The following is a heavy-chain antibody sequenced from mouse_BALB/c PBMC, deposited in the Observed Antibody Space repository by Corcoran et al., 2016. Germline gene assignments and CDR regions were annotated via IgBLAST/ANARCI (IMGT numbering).Heavy chain of an antibody. CDR1: GYTFTNYG. CDR3: ARQDNFDY. CDR2: INTYTGEP. J-gene: IGHJ2*01. V-gene: IGHV9-3-1*01. Sequence: QIQLVQSGPELKKPGETVKISCKASGYTFTNYGMNWVKQAPGKGLKWMGWINTYTGEPTYADDFKGRFAFSLETSASTAYLQINNLKNEDTATYFCARQDNFDYWGQGTTLTVSS.